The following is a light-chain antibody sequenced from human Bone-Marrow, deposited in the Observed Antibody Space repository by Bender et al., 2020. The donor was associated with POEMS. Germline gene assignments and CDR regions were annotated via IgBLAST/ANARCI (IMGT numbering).Light chain of an antibody. CDR1: SAVIGSGDY. CDR2: DVS. J-gene: IGLJ1*01. V-gene: IGLV2-14*01. CDR3: SSYTSRSPLV. Sequence: QSALTQPPSASGSPGQSVTISCTGSSAVIGSGDYVSWYQQHPGKAPKLIISDVSKRPSGVSARFSGSKSGNTASLTISGLQAEDEADYHCSSYTSRSPLVFGTGTKVTVL.